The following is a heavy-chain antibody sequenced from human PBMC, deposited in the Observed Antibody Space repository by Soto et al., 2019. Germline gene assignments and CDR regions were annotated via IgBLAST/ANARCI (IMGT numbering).Heavy chain of an antibody. CDR3: ARQSAAFTDP. CDR2: IYWDDDK. Sequence: QITLKESGPTLVKPTQTLTLTCTFSGFSLSTSGVGVGWIRQPPGKALEWLALIYWDDDKRYSPSLKSRLTSTKDTSKNPVVLTMTNMDPVDTATCYCARQSAAFTDPWGQGTLVTVSS. J-gene: IGHJ5*02. D-gene: IGHD6-25*01. V-gene: IGHV2-5*02. CDR1: GFSLSTSGVG.